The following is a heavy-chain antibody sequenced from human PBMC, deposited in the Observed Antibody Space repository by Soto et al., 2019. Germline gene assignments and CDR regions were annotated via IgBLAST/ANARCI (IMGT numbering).Heavy chain of an antibody. Sequence: PSETLSLTCTVSGGSISSYYWSWIRQPPGKGLEWIGYIYYSGRTNYNPSLKSRATISVDTSKNQFSLKLSSVTAADTAVYYCARERFRGTTVQAFDIWGQGTMVTVSS. CDR2: IYYSGRT. J-gene: IGHJ3*02. D-gene: IGHD4-4*01. CDR3: ARERFRGTTVQAFDI. V-gene: IGHV4-59*01. CDR1: GGSISSYY.